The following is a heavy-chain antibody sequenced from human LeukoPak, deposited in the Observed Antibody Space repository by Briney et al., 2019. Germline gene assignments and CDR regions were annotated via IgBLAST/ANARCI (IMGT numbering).Heavy chain of an antibody. J-gene: IGHJ4*02. CDR1: GFTFRSYA. D-gene: IGHD2-2*01. CDR3: AKVSRFAVVPAAMLDY. V-gene: IGHV3-23*01. Sequence: GSLRLSCAASGFTFRSYAMSWVRQAPGKGLEWVSAISGSGDITYYADSVKGRFTMSRDNFKNTLYLQMNSLRAEDTAVYYCAKVSRFAVVPAAMLDYWGQGIQVTVSS. CDR2: ISGSGDIT.